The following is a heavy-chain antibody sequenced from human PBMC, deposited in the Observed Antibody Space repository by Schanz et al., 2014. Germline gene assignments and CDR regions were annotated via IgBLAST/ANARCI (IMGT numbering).Heavy chain of an antibody. D-gene: IGHD6-19*01. CDR1: GGTFSSYT. V-gene: IGHV1-8*02. Sequence: QVQLVQSGAEVKQPGASVKVSCKASGGTFSSYTINWVRQAPGQGLEWMGWMNPNSGNTGYAQKFQGRVTMTRDTSTSTVYMELSSLRSEDTAVYYCARGLGDERWLDLNEAFDIWGQGTIVTVSS. CDR2: MNPNSGNT. CDR3: ARGLGDERWLDLNEAFDI. J-gene: IGHJ3*02.